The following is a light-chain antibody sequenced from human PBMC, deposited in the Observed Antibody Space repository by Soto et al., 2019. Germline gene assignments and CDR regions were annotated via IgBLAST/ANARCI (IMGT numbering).Light chain of an antibody. V-gene: IGLV2-14*01. J-gene: IGLJ2*01. CDR1: SSDVGGYNY. Sequence: QPVLTQPASVSGSPGQSITISCTGTSSDVGGYNYVSWYQQHPGKAPKLMIYDVSNRPSGVSNRFSGSKSDNTASLTISGLQAEDEADYYCSSFRSSNTQVFGGGTKLTVL. CDR3: SSFRSSNTQV. CDR2: DVS.